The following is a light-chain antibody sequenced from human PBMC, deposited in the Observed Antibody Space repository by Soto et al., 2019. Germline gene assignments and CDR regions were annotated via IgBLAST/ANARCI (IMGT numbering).Light chain of an antibody. Sequence: EIVMTQSPATLSVSPGERATLSCRASQSFSSNLAWYQQKPGQAPRLLIYGASTRATGIPVRFSGSGSGTEFTLNISSLQSEDFAVYYCQQYNNWPLTIGGGSKVEMK. V-gene: IGKV3-15*01. CDR2: GAS. CDR3: QQYNNWPLT. J-gene: IGKJ4*01. CDR1: QSFSSN.